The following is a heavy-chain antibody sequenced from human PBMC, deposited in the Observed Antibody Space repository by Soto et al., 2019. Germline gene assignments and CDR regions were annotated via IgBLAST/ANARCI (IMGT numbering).Heavy chain of an antibody. Sequence: GGSLRLSCAASGFTFSSYGMHWVRQAPGKGLEWVAVIWYDGSNKYYADSVKGRFTISRDNSKNTLYLQMNSLRAEDTAVYYCARDSTPSIDIVVVVAANAPRIPFDYWGQGTLVTVSS. CDR1: GFTFSSYG. CDR3: ARDSTPSIDIVVVVAANAPRIPFDY. CDR2: IWYDGSNK. J-gene: IGHJ4*02. V-gene: IGHV3-33*01. D-gene: IGHD2-15*01.